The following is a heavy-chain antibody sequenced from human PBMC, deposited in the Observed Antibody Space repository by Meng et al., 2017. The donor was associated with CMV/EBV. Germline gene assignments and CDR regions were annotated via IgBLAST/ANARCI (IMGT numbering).Heavy chain of an antibody. CDR1: GYY. D-gene: IGHD3-22*01. CDR3: ARTGHPDYYDSTSYYTEYFQY. J-gene: IGHJ1*01. V-gene: IGHV4-31*02. Sequence: GYYWSWIRQHPEKGLEWIGYIYYGGNPYYNPSLRSRVTVSVDTSKDQFSLRLISVTAADTAVYYCARTGHPDYYDSTSYYTEYFQYWGQGSLVTVSS. CDR2: IYYGGNP.